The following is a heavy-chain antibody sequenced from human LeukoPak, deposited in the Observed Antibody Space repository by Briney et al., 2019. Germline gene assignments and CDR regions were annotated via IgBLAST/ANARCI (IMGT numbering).Heavy chain of an antibody. CDR2: ISYDRSNK. CDR1: GFTFSSYA. J-gene: IGHJ4*02. Sequence: GRSLRLSCAASGFTFSSYAMHWVRQAPGKGLEWVAVISYDRSNKYYADSVKGRFTISRDNSKNTLYLQMNSLRAEDTAVYYCARDDEVVAATGTFDHWGQGTLVTVSS. V-gene: IGHV3-30*04. D-gene: IGHD2-15*01. CDR3: ARDDEVVAATGTFDH.